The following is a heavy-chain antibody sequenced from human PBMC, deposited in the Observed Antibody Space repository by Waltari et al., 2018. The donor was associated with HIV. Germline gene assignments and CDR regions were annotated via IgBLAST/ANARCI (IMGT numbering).Heavy chain of an antibody. J-gene: IGHJ4*02. CDR1: GGSISSSSYY. D-gene: IGHD1-26*01. CDR2: IYYSGST. V-gene: IGHV4-39*07. Sequence: QLQLQESGPGLVKPSETLSLTCTVSGGSISSSSYYWGWIRQPPGKGLEWIGSIYYSGSTYYNPSLKSRVTISVDTSKNQFSLKLSSVTAADTAVYYCARDDVDRVGATGNYFDYWGQGTLVTVSS. CDR3: ARDDVDRVGATGNYFDY.